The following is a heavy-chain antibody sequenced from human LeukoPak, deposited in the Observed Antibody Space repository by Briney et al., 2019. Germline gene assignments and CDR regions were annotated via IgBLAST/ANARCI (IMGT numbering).Heavy chain of an antibody. J-gene: IGHJ6*03. CDR3: ARGSSSVYYYYMDV. V-gene: IGHV1-2*02. CDR2: INPNSGGT. Sequence: ASVKVSCKASGYTFTGYYMHWVRQAPGQGLEWMGWINPNSGGTNYAQKFQGRVTMTRDTSISTAYMELSRLRSDDTAVYYCARGSSSVYYYYMDVWGKGTTVTVSS. D-gene: IGHD6-6*01. CDR1: GYTFTGYY.